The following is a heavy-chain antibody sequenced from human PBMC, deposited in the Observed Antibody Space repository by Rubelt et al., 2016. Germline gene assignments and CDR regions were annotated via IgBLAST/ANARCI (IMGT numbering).Heavy chain of an antibody. V-gene: IGHV3-21*01. CDR3: ARDRVGENYIGPYMDV. CDR1: GFTFRSYS. CDR2: ISSSSSYI. J-gene: IGHJ6*03. D-gene: IGHD1-26*01. Sequence: EVQLVESGGGLVQPGGSLRLSCAASGFTFRSYSMNWVRQAPGKGLEWVSSISSSSSYIYYADSVKGRFTISRDNAKNSLYLQMNSLRAEDTAVYYCARDRVGENYIGPYMDVWGKVTTVTVSS.